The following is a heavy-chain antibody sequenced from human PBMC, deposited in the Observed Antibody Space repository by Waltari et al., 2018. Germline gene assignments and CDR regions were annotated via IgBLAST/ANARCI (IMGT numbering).Heavy chain of an antibody. Sequence: EVQLVESGGGLVQPGGSLRLSCAASGFTFSSYWMSWVRQAPGKGLEWGANIKQDGREKYYVDSVKGRFTISRDNAKNSLYLQMNSLRAEDTAVYYCARDERGMVYAIYYYYGMDVWGQGTTVTVSS. CDR3: ARDERGMVYAIYYYYGMDV. V-gene: IGHV3-7*03. CDR1: GFTFSSYW. D-gene: IGHD2-8*01. CDR2: IKQDGREK. J-gene: IGHJ6*02.